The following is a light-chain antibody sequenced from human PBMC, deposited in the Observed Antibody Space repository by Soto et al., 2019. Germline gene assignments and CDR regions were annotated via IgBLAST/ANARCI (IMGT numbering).Light chain of an antibody. V-gene: IGLV6-57*02. CDR2: EDN. CDR1: GGSIASNY. J-gene: IGLJ3*02. Sequence: LTQPPSVSESPGKTVTISCTGSGGSIASNYVQWYQQRPGSAPITVIYEDNQRPSGVPDRFSGSIDSSSNSASLTISGLKTEDEAEYFCQSYDRNNPAVFGGGTKVTVL. CDR3: QSYDRNNPAV.